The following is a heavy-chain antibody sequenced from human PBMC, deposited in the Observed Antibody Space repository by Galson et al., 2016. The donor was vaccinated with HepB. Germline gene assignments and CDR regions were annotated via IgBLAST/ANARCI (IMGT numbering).Heavy chain of an antibody. CDR1: GGSVSSSSYY. CDR2: IYYSGNT. Sequence: ETLSLTCTVSGGSVSSSSYYWGWIRQPPGKGLEWIGNIYYSGNTYYNPSLKSRVTISVDTSKNQFSLKVSSVTAADTAVYYCARRTWSGYDFDYWGQGTLVTVSS. V-gene: IGHV4-39*01. CDR3: ARRTWSGYDFDY. D-gene: IGHD3-3*01. J-gene: IGHJ4*02.